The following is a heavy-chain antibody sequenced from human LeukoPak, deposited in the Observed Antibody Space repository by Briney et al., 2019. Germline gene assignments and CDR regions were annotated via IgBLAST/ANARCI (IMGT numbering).Heavy chain of an antibody. CDR1: GFTFSSYW. V-gene: IGHV3-48*01. J-gene: IGHJ4*02. CDR3: ARDAVN. Sequence: PGGSLRLSCAASGFTFSSYWMSWVRQAPGKGLEWVSYISSSSSTIYYADSVKGRFTISRDNAKNSLYLQMNSLRAEDTAVYYCARDAVNWGQGTLVTVSS. D-gene: IGHD6-19*01. CDR2: ISSSSSTI.